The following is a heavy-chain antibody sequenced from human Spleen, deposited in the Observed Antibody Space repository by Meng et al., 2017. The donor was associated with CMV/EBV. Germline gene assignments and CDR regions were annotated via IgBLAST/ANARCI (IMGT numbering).Heavy chain of an antibody. J-gene: IGHJ4*02. D-gene: IGHD5-18*01. CDR1: GFTFSNYA. V-gene: IGHV3-23*03. CDR3: AKGYSFGYFDL. Sequence: GGSLRLSCVASGFTFSNYAMNWVRQAPGKGLEWVSIIYSSGITTYYADSVKGRSTISRDNSKNTLYLQVNNLRAEDTAVYYCAKGYSFGYFDLWGQGTVVTVSS. CDR2: IYSSGITT.